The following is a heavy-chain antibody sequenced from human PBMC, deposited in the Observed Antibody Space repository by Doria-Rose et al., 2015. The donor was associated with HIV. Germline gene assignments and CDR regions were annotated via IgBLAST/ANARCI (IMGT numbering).Heavy chain of an antibody. Sequence: QVQLQQWDAGLVKPSEALSLTCAVFGGSFSGYYWSWIRQPPGKGLEWIGEINHSGSTNYNTSVTSRVTISLDTSKTLFSLKLSSVTAAYTAVYYCARGLLRGGWNDVDYYYGMDVWGQGTTVTVSS. V-gene: IGHV4-34*01. J-gene: IGHJ6*02. D-gene: IGHD1-1*01. CDR1: GGSFSGYY. CDR3: ARGLLRGGWNDVDYYYGMDV. CDR2: INHSGST.